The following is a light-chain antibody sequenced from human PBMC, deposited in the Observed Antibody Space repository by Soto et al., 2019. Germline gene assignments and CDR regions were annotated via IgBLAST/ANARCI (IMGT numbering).Light chain of an antibody. CDR3: MQATQWPYT. V-gene: IGKV2-30*01. CDR2: KVS. CDR1: QSLVYSDGNTY. J-gene: IGKJ2*01. Sequence: DVVMTQSPLSLPVTLGQPASISCRSSQSLVYSDGNTYLNWFQQRPGQSPRRLICKVSNRDSGVPDRFSGSGSGTDFTLKISRGEAEDVGVYYCMQATQWPYTFGQGTKLEIK.